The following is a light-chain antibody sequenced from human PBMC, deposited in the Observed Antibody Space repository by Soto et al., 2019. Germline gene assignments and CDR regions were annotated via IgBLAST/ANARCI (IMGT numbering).Light chain of an antibody. J-gene: IGKJ2*01. V-gene: IGKV3-11*01. CDR1: QSVSSY. Sequence: EIVLTQSPATLSLSPGERATLSCRASQSVSSYLAWYQQKPGQAPRLLIYDASNRATGIPARFSGSGSGTDFTLTIISLEPEDFAVYYCQQRSNWLYTFGQGTMLEIK. CDR2: DAS. CDR3: QQRSNWLYT.